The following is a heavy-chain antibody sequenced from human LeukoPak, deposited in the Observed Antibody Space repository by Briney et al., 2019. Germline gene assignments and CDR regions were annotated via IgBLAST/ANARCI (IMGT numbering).Heavy chain of an antibody. V-gene: IGHV1-46*01. CDR1: GYTFTSYY. Sequence: GASVKVSCKASGYTFTSYYMHWVRQAPGQGLEWMGIINPSGGSTSYAQKVQGRVTMTRDMSTSTVYMELSSLRSEDTAVYYCARGTVVLRYFDWLLFGLFDYWGQGTLVTVSS. J-gene: IGHJ4*02. CDR2: INPSGGST. D-gene: IGHD3-9*01. CDR3: ARGTVVLRYFDWLLFGLFDY.